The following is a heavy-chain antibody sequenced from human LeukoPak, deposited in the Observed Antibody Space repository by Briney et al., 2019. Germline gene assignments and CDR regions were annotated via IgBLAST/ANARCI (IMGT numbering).Heavy chain of an antibody. Sequence: GGSLRLSCAASGFTFNTYTMNWVRQAPGKGLEWVSYISGSSGIIDYADSVKGRFTISRDNAKNSLYLQMNSLRAEDTAVYYCARYYDFWSGYFYGAEDGINGMDVWGQGTTVTVSS. CDR2: ISGSSGII. D-gene: IGHD3-3*01. V-gene: IGHV3-21*05. J-gene: IGHJ6*02. CDR1: GFTFNTYT. CDR3: ARYYDFWSGYFYGAEDGINGMDV.